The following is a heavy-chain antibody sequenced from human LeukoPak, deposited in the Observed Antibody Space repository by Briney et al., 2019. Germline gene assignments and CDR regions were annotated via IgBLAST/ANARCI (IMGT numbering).Heavy chain of an antibody. CDR1: GFTFSSYG. D-gene: IGHD3/OR15-3a*01. J-gene: IGHJ4*02. V-gene: IGHV3-30*18. CDR2: ISSDGKTE. CDR3: AKARPTLISRRFDC. Sequence: GGSLRLSCVASGFTFSSYGMHWVRQAPGKGLEWVAVISSDGKTEIYADSVRGRFTISRDNSKGTHYLQMNSLRSEATAVYYCAKARPTLISRRFDCWVQGALVTVCS.